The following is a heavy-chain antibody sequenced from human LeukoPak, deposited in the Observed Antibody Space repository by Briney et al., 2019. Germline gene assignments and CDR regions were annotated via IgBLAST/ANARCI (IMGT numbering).Heavy chain of an antibody. CDR1: GFTFSDHY. V-gene: IGHV3-72*01. CDR2: TRNKANSYTT. CDR3: ARFGVVPAARYYYGMDV. D-gene: IGHD2-2*01. Sequence: GGSLRVSCAASGFTFSDHYMDGVRQAPGKGLEWVGRTRNKANSYTTEYAASVKGRFTISRDDSKNSLYLQMNSLKTEDTAVYYCARFGVVPAARYYYGMDVWGKGTTATVSS. J-gene: IGHJ6*04.